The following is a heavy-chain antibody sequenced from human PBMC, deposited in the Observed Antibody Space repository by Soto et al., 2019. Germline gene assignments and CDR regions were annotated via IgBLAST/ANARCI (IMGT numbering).Heavy chain of an antibody. CDR2: IIPIFGTA. CDR1: GGTFSSYA. V-gene: IGHV1-69*13. J-gene: IGHJ6*03. D-gene: IGHD6-6*01. CDR3: ARARSSSPPDYYMDV. Sequence: GASVKVSCKASGGTFSSYAISWVRQAPGQGLEWMGGIIPIFGTANYAQKFQGRVTITADESTSTAYMELSSLRSEDTAVYYCARARSSSPPDYYMDVWGKGTTVTVSS.